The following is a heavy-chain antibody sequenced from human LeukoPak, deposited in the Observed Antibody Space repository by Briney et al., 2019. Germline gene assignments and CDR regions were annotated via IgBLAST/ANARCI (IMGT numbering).Heavy chain of an antibody. CDR1: EFTFTSYS. Sequence: GGSLRLSCAASEFTFTSYSMNWVRQSPGKGLEWVSYISSRSSTIYYADSVEGRFTISRDSAKNSLYLQMNSLRAEDTAVYYCARGLHYYDSGGYYYPDGFDIWGQGTMVTVSS. V-gene: IGHV3-48*01. CDR2: ISSRSSTI. J-gene: IGHJ3*02. D-gene: IGHD3-22*01. CDR3: ARGLHYYDSGGYYYPDGFDI.